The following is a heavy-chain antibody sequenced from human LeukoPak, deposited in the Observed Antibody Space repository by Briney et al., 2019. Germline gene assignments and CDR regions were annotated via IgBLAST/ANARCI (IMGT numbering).Heavy chain of an antibody. Sequence: SETLSLTCIVSGGSISSYYWSWLRQPAGRGLEWIGRIYISGRTNYNPSLKSRVTMSVDTSKNQFSLKLRSVTAADTAVYYCARAGYYYDSSAYAIDYWGQGTLVTVSS. CDR3: ARAGYYYDSSAYAIDY. D-gene: IGHD3-22*01. CDR1: GGSISSYY. J-gene: IGHJ4*02. V-gene: IGHV4-4*07. CDR2: IYISGRT.